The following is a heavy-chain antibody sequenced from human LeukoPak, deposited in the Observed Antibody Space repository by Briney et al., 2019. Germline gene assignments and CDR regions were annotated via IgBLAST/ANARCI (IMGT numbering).Heavy chain of an antibody. Sequence: GGSLRLSCAASGFTFSGYSMTWVRQAPGKGLEWVSYISSGSSSMYNADSVQGRFTSARDNSKNTLYLQMKSLRAEDTAVYYCARTDETAPAEDFQHWGQGTLVTVSS. CDR1: GFTFSGYS. V-gene: IGHV3-48*01. D-gene: IGHD2-21*02. CDR3: ARTDETAPAEDFQH. J-gene: IGHJ1*01. CDR2: ISSGSSSM.